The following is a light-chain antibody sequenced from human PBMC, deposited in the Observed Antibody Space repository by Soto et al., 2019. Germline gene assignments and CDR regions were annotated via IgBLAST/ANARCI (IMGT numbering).Light chain of an antibody. CDR3: QQYNNWLT. Sequence: EIVMTQSPATLSLSPGERATLSCRASQSVSSNLAWYQQKPGQAPRLLIYGASTRATGIPARFSGSGSGTEFTLTISSLKSEDFAVYYCQQYNNWLTFGGGTKVDI. CDR1: QSVSSN. V-gene: IGKV3-15*01. CDR2: GAS. J-gene: IGKJ4*01.